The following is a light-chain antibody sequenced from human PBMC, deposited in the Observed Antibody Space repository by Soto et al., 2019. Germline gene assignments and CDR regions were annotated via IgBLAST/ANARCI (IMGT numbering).Light chain of an antibody. V-gene: IGKV3-20*01. J-gene: IGKJ1*01. CDR1: QSVTSNY. CDR3: QQYGISPWT. Sequence: EMVLTHSPGTLSLYPGESATLSCRASQSVTSNYIAWYQQKPGQAPRLLIYRASTRATGIPDRFSGSGSGTDFTLTISRMEPEDFAVYHCQQYGISPWTFGQGTKVDIK. CDR2: RAS.